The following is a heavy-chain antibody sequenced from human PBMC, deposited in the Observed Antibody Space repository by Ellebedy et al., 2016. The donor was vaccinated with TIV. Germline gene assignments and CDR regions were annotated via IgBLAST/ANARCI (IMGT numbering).Heavy chain of an antibody. Sequence: GESLKISCAASGFTFSGSAMHWVRQASGKGLEWVGRIRSKANSYATAYAASVKGRFTISRDDSKNTAYLQMNSLKTEDTAVYYCTRPNYYDSSHDYWGQGTLVTVSS. CDR3: TRPNYYDSSHDY. CDR2: IRSKANSYAT. J-gene: IGHJ4*02. D-gene: IGHD3-22*01. V-gene: IGHV3-73*01. CDR1: GFTFSGSA.